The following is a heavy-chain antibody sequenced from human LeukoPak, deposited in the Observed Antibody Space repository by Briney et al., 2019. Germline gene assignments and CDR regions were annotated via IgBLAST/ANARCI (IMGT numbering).Heavy chain of an antibody. V-gene: IGHV1-69*13. CDR2: IIPILGTA. CDR3: ARDQGITMIHNWFDP. J-gene: IGHJ5*02. Sequence: ASVKVSCKASGGTFSSYAISWVRQAPGQGLEWMGGIIPILGTANYAQKFQGRVTITADESTSTAYMELSSLRSEDTAVYYCARDQGITMIHNWFDPWGQGTLVTVSS. CDR1: GGTFSSYA. D-gene: IGHD3-22*01.